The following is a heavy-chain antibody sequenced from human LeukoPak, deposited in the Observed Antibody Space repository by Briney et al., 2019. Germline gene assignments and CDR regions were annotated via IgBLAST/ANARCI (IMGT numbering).Heavy chain of an antibody. CDR2: IYYSGST. CDR1: GGPISSYY. CDR3: ARVGEYSSSSGGFDY. V-gene: IGHV4-59*01. Sequence: SETLSLTCTVSGGPISSYYWSWIRQPPGKGLEWIGYIYYSGSTNYNPSLKSRVTISVDTSKNQFSLKLSSVTAADTAVYYCARVGEYSSSSGGFDYWGQGTLVTVSS. J-gene: IGHJ4*02. D-gene: IGHD6-6*01.